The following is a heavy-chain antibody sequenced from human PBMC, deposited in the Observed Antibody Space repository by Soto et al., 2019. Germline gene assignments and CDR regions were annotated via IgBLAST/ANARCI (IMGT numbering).Heavy chain of an antibody. CDR3: AKARCITTNCYVPDY. CDR1: GFTFSNYA. Sequence: GGSLRLSCAASGFTFSNYAMSWVRQAPGKGLEWVSLVSASAGTTYYTDSVQGRFSISRDNAKNTLYLQMNSLRGEDTAMYYCAKARCITTNCYVPDYWGQGTMVTVSS. J-gene: IGHJ4*02. CDR2: VSASAGTT. V-gene: IGHV3-23*01. D-gene: IGHD3-10*01.